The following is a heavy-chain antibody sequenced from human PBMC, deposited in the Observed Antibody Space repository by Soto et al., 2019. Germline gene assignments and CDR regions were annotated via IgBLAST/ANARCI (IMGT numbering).Heavy chain of an antibody. D-gene: IGHD3-22*01. CDR3: ARDGDSSGYLGAFDI. V-gene: IGHV4-31*03. CDR2: IYYSGST. CDR1: GGSISSGGYY. Sequence: QVQLQESGPGLVKPSQTLSLTCTVSGGSISSGGYYWSWIRQHPGKGLEWIGYIYYSGSTYYNPYLKSRVTISVDTSKNQFSLKLSSVTAADTAVYYCARDGDSSGYLGAFDIWGQGTMVTVSS. J-gene: IGHJ3*02.